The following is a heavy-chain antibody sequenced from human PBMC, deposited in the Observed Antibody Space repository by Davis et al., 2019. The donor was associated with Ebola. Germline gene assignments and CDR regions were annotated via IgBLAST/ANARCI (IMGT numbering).Heavy chain of an antibody. CDR2: IHDSGSS. Sequence: SETLSLTCTVSGGSISGYYWSWIRQPPGKGLEWLGYIHDSGSSWFPPSLKSRIVMSMDRSKNQFSLTVNSVTAADTAVYFCARKSGIYKTGIFDYWGQGALVTVSS. J-gene: IGHJ4*02. CDR3: ARKSGIYKTGIFDY. CDR1: GGSISGYY. D-gene: IGHD3-3*02. V-gene: IGHV4-30-4*01.